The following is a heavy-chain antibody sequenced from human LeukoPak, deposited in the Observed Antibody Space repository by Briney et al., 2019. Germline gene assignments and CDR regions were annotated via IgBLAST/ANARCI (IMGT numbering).Heavy chain of an antibody. D-gene: IGHD5-24*01. V-gene: IGHV3-48*04. CDR3: ARDDAGDGYNWDFDY. CDR1: GFTFSSYA. J-gene: IGHJ4*02. CDR2: ISSSSSTI. Sequence: AGGSLRLSCAASGFTFSSYAMSWVRQAPGKGLEWVSYISSSSSTIYYADSVKGRFTISRDNAKNSLYLQMNSLRAEDTAVYYCARDDAGDGYNWDFDYWGQGTLVTVSS.